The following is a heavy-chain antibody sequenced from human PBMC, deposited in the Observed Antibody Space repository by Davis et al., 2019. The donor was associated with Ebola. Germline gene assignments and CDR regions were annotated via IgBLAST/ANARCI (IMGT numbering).Heavy chain of an antibody. CDR2: ISGSGGST. J-gene: IGHJ6*04. Sequence: PGGSLRLSCTDSVITFSSYAMTWVRQAPGKGLEWVSAISGSGGSTYYADSVKGRFTISRDNSKKTLYLQMNSLRAEDTAVYYCAKDVATVTTGLIFYYYYGMDVWGKGTTVTVSS. D-gene: IGHD4-11*01. CDR3: AKDVATVTTGLIFYYYYGMDV. V-gene: IGHV3-23*01. CDR1: VITFSSYA.